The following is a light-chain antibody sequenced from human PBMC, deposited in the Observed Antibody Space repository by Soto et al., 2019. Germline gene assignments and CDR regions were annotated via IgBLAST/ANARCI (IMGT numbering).Light chain of an antibody. CDR1: QSISNH. CDR2: AAS. V-gene: IGKV1-39*01. Sequence: DMQMTRSPSSLSASVEHRVIITCRASQSISNHLNWYQQKPGKAPKLLIFAASSLQSGVPSRFSGSRSGTDFPPTISSLQPEDFATYYCQPSYSTPPTFAQGPK. CDR3: QPSYSTPPT. J-gene: IGKJ1*01.